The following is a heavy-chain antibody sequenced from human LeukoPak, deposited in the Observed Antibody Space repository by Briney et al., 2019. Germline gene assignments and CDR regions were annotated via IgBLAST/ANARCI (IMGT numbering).Heavy chain of an antibody. CDR2: IYSDGSA. CDR3: AGGSLVRQFDY. CDR1: GFTVSSNY. J-gene: IGHJ4*02. Sequence: GGSLRLSCAASGFTVSSNYMSWVRQAPGKGLEWVSVIYSDGSAYYPASVRGRFTISRDNSKNTLYLQMNSLRADDTAVYFCAGGSLVRQFDYWGQGTLVAVSS. V-gene: IGHV3-53*01. D-gene: IGHD2-8*01.